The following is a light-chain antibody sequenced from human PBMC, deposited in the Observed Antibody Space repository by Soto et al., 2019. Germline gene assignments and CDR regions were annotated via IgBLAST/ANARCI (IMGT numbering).Light chain of an antibody. J-gene: IGKJ2*01. CDR3: QQYCSSPHT. Sequence: EIVLTQSPGTLSLSPGERATLSCRASQSVSSSYLAWYQQKPGQAPRLLIYGASSRPTGIPDRFSGSGSGTDFTLTISRLEPEDFAVYYCQQYCSSPHTFGQGTKLEIK. V-gene: IGKV3-20*01. CDR1: QSVSSSY. CDR2: GAS.